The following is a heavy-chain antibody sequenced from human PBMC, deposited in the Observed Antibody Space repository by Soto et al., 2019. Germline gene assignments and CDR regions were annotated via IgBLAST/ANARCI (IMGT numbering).Heavy chain of an antibody. J-gene: IGHJ6*02. V-gene: IGHV3-23*01. CDR3: AKDLGNFDGGPYGMDV. Sequence: PGGSLRLSCAASGFTFSSYAMSWVRQTPGKGLEWVSAISGSGGSTYYADSVKGRFTISRDNSKNTLYLQMNSLRAEDTAVYYCAKDLGNFDGGPYGMDVWGQGTTVTVSS. D-gene: IGHD3-9*01. CDR2: ISGSGGST. CDR1: GFTFSSYA.